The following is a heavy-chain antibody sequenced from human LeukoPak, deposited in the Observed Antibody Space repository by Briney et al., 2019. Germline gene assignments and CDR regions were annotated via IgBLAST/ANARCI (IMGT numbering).Heavy chain of an antibody. D-gene: IGHD3-9*01. CDR1: GFTFSSYW. J-gene: IGHJ6*03. V-gene: IGHV3-7*01. CDR3: ARENGYFDWHYGPYYMDV. CDR2: IKQDGSEK. Sequence: GGSLRLSCAASGFTFSSYWMSWVRQAPGKGLEWVANIKQDGSEKYYVDSVKGRFTISRDNAKNSLYLQMNNLRAEDTAVYYCARENGYFDWHYGPYYMDVWGKGTTVTISS.